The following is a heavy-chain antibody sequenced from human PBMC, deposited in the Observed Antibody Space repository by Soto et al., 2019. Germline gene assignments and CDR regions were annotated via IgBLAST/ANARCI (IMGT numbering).Heavy chain of an antibody. J-gene: IGHJ4*02. V-gene: IGHV4-31*03. D-gene: IGHD6-13*01. CDR2: IHYSGSS. Sequence: SETLSLTCTVSGGSITSNGYHWTWIRQLPGEGLEWIGYIHYSGSSYYNPSLKSRVTMSLDTSKSQFSLSLSSVTAADTAVYYCARVGTSAGTFGFFDYWGQGTPVTVSS. CDR1: GGSITSNGYH. CDR3: ARVGTSAGTFGFFDY.